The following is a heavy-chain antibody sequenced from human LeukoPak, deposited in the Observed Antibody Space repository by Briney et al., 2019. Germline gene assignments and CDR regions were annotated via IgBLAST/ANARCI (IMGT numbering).Heavy chain of an antibody. CDR1: GGSISGYH. CDR3: ARVSLVRGASDYYSDY. Sequence: SETLSLTCNVSGGSISGYHWSWIRQPPGKGLEWLGYIYYSGSSNYNPSLKSRVTMSVDTSKNQFSLKLSSVTAADTAVYYCARVSLVRGASDYYSDYWGQGTLVTVSS. V-gene: IGHV4-59*12. CDR2: IYYSGSS. D-gene: IGHD3-10*01. J-gene: IGHJ4*02.